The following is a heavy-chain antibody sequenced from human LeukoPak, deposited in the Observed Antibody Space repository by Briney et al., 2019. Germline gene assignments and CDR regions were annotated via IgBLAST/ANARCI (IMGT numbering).Heavy chain of an antibody. V-gene: IGHV3-30*18. D-gene: IGHD3-22*01. CDR2: ISYDGTNK. Sequence: GGSLRLSCAASGFTFSDYYMSWIRQAPGKGLEWVAAISYDGTNKYYADSVKGRFTISRDNSKNTLYLQMNSLRAEDTAVCYCAKGDDYYDSSGYYSNWFDPWGQGTLVTVSS. J-gene: IGHJ5*02. CDR1: GFTFSDYY. CDR3: AKGDDYYDSSGYYSNWFDP.